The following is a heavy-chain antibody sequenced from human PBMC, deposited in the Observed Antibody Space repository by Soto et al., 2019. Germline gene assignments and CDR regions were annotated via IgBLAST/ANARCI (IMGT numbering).Heavy chain of an antibody. Sequence: QLQLQESGPGLVKPSETLSLTCTVSGGSISSSSYYWGWIRQPPGKGLEWIGSIYYSGSTYYNPSLKSRVTISVDTAKNQFSLKLSSVTAVDTAVYYCASYYAFWSGPISIYGMDVWGQGTTVTVSS. D-gene: IGHD3-3*01. CDR1: GGSISSSSYY. CDR3: ASYYAFWSGPISIYGMDV. V-gene: IGHV4-39*01. J-gene: IGHJ6*02. CDR2: IYYSGST.